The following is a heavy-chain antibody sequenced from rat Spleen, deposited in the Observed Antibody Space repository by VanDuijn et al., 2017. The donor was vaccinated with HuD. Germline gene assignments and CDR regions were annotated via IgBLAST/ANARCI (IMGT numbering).Heavy chain of an antibody. J-gene: IGHJ2*01. V-gene: IGHV5-19*01. Sequence: EVQLVESGGGLVQPGRSMKLSCVASGFTFSNFGMHWIRQAPTEGLEWVASISTHGGNIYHRDSVKGRFTISRDNAKNILYLQMDSLRSEDTATYYCVKDRGEYNNLFDYWGQGVMVTVSS. D-gene: IGHD1-10*01. CDR2: ISTHGGNI. CDR3: VKDRGEYNNLFDY. CDR1: GFTFSNFG.